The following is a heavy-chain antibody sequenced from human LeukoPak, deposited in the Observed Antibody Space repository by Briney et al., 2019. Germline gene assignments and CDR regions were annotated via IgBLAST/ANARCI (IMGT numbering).Heavy chain of an antibody. J-gene: IGHJ4*02. CDR1: GFTFSSYA. Sequence: GGSLRLSCAASGFTFSSYAMSWVRQPPGKGLVWVSAISGGGGSTYYAESVKGRFTISRDNSKNTLYLQMNSLRAEDTAVYYCAKGIFGSGSFDYWGQGTLVTVSS. D-gene: IGHD1-26*01. CDR3: AKGIFGSGSFDY. CDR2: ISGGGGST. V-gene: IGHV3-23*01.